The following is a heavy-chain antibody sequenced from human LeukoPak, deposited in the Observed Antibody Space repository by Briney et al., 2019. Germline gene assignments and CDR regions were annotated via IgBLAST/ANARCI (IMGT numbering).Heavy chain of an antibody. V-gene: IGHV3-23*01. CDR2: ISGSGGST. J-gene: IGHJ4*02. D-gene: IGHD1-1*01. CDR3: AREKRGNYYFDY. Sequence: QAGGSLRLSCAASGFTFSSYAMSWVRQAPGKGLEWVSAISGSGGSTYYADSVKGRFTISRDNSKNTLYLQMNSLRAEDTAVYYCAREKRGNYYFDYWGQGTLVTVSS. CDR1: GFTFSSYA.